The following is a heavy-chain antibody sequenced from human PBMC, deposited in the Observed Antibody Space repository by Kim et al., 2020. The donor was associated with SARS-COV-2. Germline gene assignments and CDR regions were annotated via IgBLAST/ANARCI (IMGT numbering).Heavy chain of an antibody. J-gene: IGHJ3*02. CDR2: IYTSGST. CDR1: GGSISSYY. V-gene: IGHV4-4*07. D-gene: IGHD6-13*01. Sequence: SQTLSLTCTVSGGSISSYYWSWIRQPAGKGLEWIGRIYTSGSTNYNPSLKSRVTMSVDTSKNQFSLKLSSVTAADTAVYYCARAKSSSSWLGHDAFDIWGQGTMVTVSS. CDR3: ARAKSSSSWLGHDAFDI.